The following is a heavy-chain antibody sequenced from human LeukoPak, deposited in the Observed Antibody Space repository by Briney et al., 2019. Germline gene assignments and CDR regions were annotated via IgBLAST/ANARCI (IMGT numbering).Heavy chain of an antibody. CDR1: GGSISSNSYY. Sequence: SETLSLTCTVSGGSISSNSYYWGWIRQPPGKGLEWIGSIYYSGSTYYNPSLKSRVTISVDTSKDHFSLKLSSVTAADTAVYYCARHRYYYRSGSYYGAPYYMDVWGKGTTVTISS. D-gene: IGHD3-10*01. CDR3: ARHRYYYRSGSYYGAPYYMDV. CDR2: IYYSGST. V-gene: IGHV4-39*01. J-gene: IGHJ6*03.